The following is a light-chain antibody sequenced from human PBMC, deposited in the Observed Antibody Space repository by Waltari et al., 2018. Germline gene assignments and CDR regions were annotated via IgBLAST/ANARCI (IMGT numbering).Light chain of an antibody. J-gene: IGLJ3*02. Sequence: QSVLTQPPSASGTPGPRVTISCSGSSSNIGSNTVNWYQQLPGTAPKLLIYSNNQRPSGFPDRFSGSKSGTSASLAISGLQSEDEADYYCAAWDDSLNGRVFGGGTKLTVL. CDR2: SNN. CDR1: SSNIGSNT. CDR3: AAWDDSLNGRV. V-gene: IGLV1-44*01.